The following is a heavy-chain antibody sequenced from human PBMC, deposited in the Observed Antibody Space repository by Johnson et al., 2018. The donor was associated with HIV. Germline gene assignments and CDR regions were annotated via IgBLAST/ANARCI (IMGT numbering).Heavy chain of an antibody. V-gene: IGHV3-30*03. CDR2: ISYDGSNE. J-gene: IGHJ3*02. D-gene: IGHD2-15*01. CDR3: AREPLSSGGGDDAFDI. Sequence: QVQLVESGGGLVKPGGSLRLSCAAFGFTFSDYYMSWIRQAPGKGLAWVAVISYDGSNEYYADSVKGRFTISRDNSTNTLYLQMNSLRAEDTAVYYWAREPLSSGGGDDAFDIWGQGTMVTVSS. CDR1: GFTFSDYY.